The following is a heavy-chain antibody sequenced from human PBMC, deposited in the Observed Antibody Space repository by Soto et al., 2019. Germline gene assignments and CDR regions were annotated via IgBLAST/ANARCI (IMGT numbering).Heavy chain of an antibody. CDR3: AREGYVVVVAATPSWFDP. CDR1: GGSISSYY. V-gene: IGHV4-59*01. D-gene: IGHD2-15*01. Sequence: SETLSLTCTVSGGSISSYYWSWIRQPPWKGLEWIGYIYYSGSTNYNPSHKSRVNISVDTSKNQFSLKLSSVTAADTAVYYCAREGYVVVVAATPSWFDPWGQGTLVT. J-gene: IGHJ5*02. CDR2: IYYSGST.